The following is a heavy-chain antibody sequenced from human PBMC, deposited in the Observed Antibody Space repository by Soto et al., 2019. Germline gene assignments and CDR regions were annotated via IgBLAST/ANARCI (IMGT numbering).Heavy chain of an antibody. D-gene: IGHD2-15*01. Sequence: QVQLQESGPGLVKPSLTLSLTCTVSGGSISSGGYYWSWIRQHPGKGLEWIGYIYYSGSTHYNPSLRSRVTISVGTSKNQFSLKLNSVTAADTAVYYCARDGGGYEYFQHWGQGTLVTVSS. J-gene: IGHJ1*01. V-gene: IGHV4-31*03. CDR3: ARDGGGYEYFQH. CDR1: GGSISSGGYY. CDR2: IYYSGST.